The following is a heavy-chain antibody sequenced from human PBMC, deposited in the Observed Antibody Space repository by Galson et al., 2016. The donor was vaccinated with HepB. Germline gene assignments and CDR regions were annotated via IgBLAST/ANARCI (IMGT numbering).Heavy chain of an antibody. V-gene: IGHV6-1*01. D-gene: IGHD2-8*02. Sequence: CAISGDSVPNKSATWNWIRQSPSRGLEWLGRTHYTSKWYNDYPESTQSRIIINPDTPTNQFSLQLNSVTPEDTAVYLCTRDLRGTCTGGRCYYSGMGVWGQGTTVTVSS. CDR2: THYTSKWYN. CDR1: GDSVPNKSAT. CDR3: TRDLRGTCTGGRCYYSGMGV. J-gene: IGHJ6*02.